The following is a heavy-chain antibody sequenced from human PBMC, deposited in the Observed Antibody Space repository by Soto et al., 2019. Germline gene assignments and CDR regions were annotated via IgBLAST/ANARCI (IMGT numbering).Heavy chain of an antibody. D-gene: IGHD5-18*01. CDR3: AKLRGIQVWLLADY. CDR1: GFTFSSYA. V-gene: IGHV3-23*01. CDR2: ISGSGGST. Sequence: ELQLLESGGGLVQPGGSLRLSCAASGFTFSSYAMSWVRQAPVKGLEWVSAISGSGGSTYYADSVEGRFTISRDNSKNTLYLQMYSLRAEDTAVYYCAKLRGIQVWLLADYWGQGTMVTVSS. J-gene: IGHJ4*02.